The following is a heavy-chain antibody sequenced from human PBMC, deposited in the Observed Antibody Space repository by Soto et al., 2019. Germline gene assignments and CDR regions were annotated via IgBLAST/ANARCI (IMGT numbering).Heavy chain of an antibody. V-gene: IGHV4-31*03. CDR3: SRGILV. CDR2: ISYGGST. Sequence: QVQLQESGPGLVKPSQTLSLTCTVSGGSINSGGYCWSWIRQHPGKGLDWIGCISYGGSTSYNPSLXSXXNISVDTSKNQFSLKLTSVTAADTAVYYCSRGILVWGQGALITVSS. J-gene: IGHJ4*02. D-gene: IGHD5-18*01. CDR1: GGSINSGGYC.